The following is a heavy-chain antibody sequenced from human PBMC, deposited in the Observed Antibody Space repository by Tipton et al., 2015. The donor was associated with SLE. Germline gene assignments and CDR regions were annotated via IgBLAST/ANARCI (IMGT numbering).Heavy chain of an antibody. Sequence: TLSLTCTVSGGSISSSSYYWGWIRQPPGKGLEWIGSIYYSGSTYYNPSLKSRVTISVDTSKNQLSLKQRSATAADTAVYYCARHDYGDYGIWAFDMWGRGTVVSVSS. D-gene: IGHD4-17*01. CDR1: GGSISSSSYY. CDR2: IYYSGST. J-gene: IGHJ3*02. V-gene: IGHV4-39*07. CDR3: ARHDYGDYGIWAFDM.